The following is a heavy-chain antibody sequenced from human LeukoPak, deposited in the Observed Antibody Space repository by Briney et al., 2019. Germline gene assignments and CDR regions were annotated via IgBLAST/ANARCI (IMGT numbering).Heavy chain of an antibody. CDR2: IYYGGST. J-gene: IGHJ3*02. Sequence: PSETLSLTCTVSGGSISSYYWSWIRQPPGKGLEWIGYIYYGGSTNYNPSLKSRVTISVDTSKNQFSLKLSSVTAADTAVYYCARDRYYTNDAFDIWGQGTMVTVSS. CDR3: ARDRYYTNDAFDI. V-gene: IGHV4-59*01. D-gene: IGHD2/OR15-2a*01. CDR1: GGSISSYY.